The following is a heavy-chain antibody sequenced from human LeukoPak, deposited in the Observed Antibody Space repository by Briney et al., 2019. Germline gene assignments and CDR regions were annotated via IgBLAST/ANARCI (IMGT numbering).Heavy chain of an antibody. Sequence: GGSLRLSCAASGFTFSSYSMNWVRQAPGKGLEWVSSISSSSSYIYYADSVKGRFTISRDNAKNSLYLQMNSLRAEDTAVYYCARVGGIAAAGGYYFDYWGQGTLVTVSS. CDR1: GFTFSSYS. CDR2: ISSSSSYI. V-gene: IGHV3-21*01. J-gene: IGHJ4*02. D-gene: IGHD6-13*01. CDR3: ARVGGIAAAGGYYFDY.